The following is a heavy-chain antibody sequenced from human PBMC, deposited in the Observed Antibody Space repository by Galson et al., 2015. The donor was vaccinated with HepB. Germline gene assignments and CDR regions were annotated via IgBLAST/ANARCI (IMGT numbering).Heavy chain of an antibody. CDR2: INTNTGNP. V-gene: IGHV7-4-1*02. J-gene: IGHJ5*02. CDR3: ARDGARRFYNWFDP. CDR1: GYNFTNYA. D-gene: IGHD3-3*01. Sequence: SVKVSCKASGYNFTNYAMNWVRQAPGQGLEWMGWINTNTGNPTYAQGFTGRFVFSLDTSVSTAYLQISRLRAEDTAVYYCARDGARRFYNWFDPWGQGTLVTVSS.